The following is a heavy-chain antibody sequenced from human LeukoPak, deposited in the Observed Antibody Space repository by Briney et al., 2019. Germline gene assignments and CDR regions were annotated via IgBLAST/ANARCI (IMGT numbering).Heavy chain of an antibody. CDR3: ASFLPAAMSS. V-gene: IGHV4-39*07. CDR1: GGSITSSNYY. CDR2: INHSGST. D-gene: IGHD2-2*01. J-gene: IGHJ5*02. Sequence: SETLSLTCTVSGGSITSSNYYWGWTRQAPGKGLEWIGEINHSGSTNYNPSLKSRVTISVDTSKNQFSLKLSSVTAADTAVYYCASFLPAAMSSWGQGTLVTVSS.